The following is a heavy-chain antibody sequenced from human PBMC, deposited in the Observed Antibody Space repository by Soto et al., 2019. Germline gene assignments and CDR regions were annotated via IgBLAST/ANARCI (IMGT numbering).Heavy chain of an antibody. CDR3: ARVPSLILGYCTNGVCSYFDY. CDR1: GYTFTSYA. J-gene: IGHJ4*02. Sequence: GASVKVSCKASGYTFTSYAMNWVRQAPGQGLEWMGWISAYNGNTNYAQKLQGRVTMTTDTSTSTAYMELRSLRSDDTAVYYCARVPSLILGYCTNGVCSYFDYWGQGTLVTVSS. CDR2: ISAYNGNT. V-gene: IGHV1-18*01. D-gene: IGHD2-8*01.